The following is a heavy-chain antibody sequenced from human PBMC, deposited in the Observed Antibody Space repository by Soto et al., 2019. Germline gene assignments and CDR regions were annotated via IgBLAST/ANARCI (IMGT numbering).Heavy chain of an antibody. CDR2: ISAYNGNT. Sequence: ASVKVSCKASGYTFTSYGISWVRQAPGQGLDWMGWISAYNGNTNYAQKLQGRVTMTPDTSTSTAYMELRSLRSDDTAVYYCARAPPRRARSGGSCYDYWGQGTLVTVSS. V-gene: IGHV1-18*01. J-gene: IGHJ4*02. D-gene: IGHD2-15*01. CDR3: ARAPPRRARSGGSCYDY. CDR1: GYTFTSYG.